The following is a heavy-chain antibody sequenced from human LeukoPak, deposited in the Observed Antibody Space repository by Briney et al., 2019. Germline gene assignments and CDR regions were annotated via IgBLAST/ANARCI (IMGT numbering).Heavy chain of an antibody. CDR1: GGSISSGSYY. D-gene: IGHD3-22*01. Sequence: SETLSLTCTVSGGSISSGSYYWSWIRQPAGKGLEWIGRIYISGSTNYNPSLKSRVTISVDTSKNQFSLKLSSVTAADTAAYYCARASIYYDSSGYDYWGQGTLVTVSS. J-gene: IGHJ4*02. V-gene: IGHV4-61*02. CDR2: IYISGST. CDR3: ARASIYYDSSGYDY.